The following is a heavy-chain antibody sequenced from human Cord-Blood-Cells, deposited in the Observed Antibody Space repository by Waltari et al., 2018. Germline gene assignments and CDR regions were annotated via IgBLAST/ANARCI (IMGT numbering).Heavy chain of an antibody. CDR1: GGPISSSSYY. CDR2: IYYSGST. J-gene: IGHJ4*02. Sequence: QLQLQESGPGLVKPSETLSLTCTVSGGPISSSSYYWGWIRQPPGKGLEWIGSIYYSGSTYYNPPLKSRVTISVDTSENQFSLKLSSVTAADTAVYYCARQEIALVQGVIIDYWGQGTLVTVSS. CDR3: ARQEIALVQGVIIDY. V-gene: IGHV4-39*01. D-gene: IGHD3-10*01.